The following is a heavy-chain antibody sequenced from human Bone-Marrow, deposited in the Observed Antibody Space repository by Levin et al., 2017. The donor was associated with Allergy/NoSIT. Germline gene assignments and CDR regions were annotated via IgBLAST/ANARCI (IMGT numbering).Heavy chain of an antibody. CDR1: GFTFGDYA. Sequence: GGSLRLSCTASGFTFGDYAMSWFRQAPGKGLEWVGFIRSKAYGGTTEYAASVKGRFTISRDDSKSIAYLQMNSLKTEDTAVYYCTRSSFRYYYDSSGYHPFTGIKGTDFDYWGQGTLVTVSS. V-gene: IGHV3-49*03. J-gene: IGHJ4*02. CDR2: IRSKAYGGTT. D-gene: IGHD3-22*01. CDR3: TRSSFRYYYDSSGYHPFTGIKGTDFDY.